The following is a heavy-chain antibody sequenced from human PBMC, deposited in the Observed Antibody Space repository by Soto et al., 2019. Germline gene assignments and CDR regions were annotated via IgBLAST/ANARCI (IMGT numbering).Heavy chain of an antibody. V-gene: IGHV3-23*01. CDR1: GFTFSSYA. D-gene: IGHD3-10*01. J-gene: IGHJ6*02. Sequence: GSLLRSCSASGFTFSSYAMSWVRQAPGKGLEWVSAISGSGGSTYYADSVKGRFTISRDNSKNTLYLQMNSLRAEDTAVYYCAKEGALLSGMDVWGQGTTVTVYS. CDR2: ISGSGGST. CDR3: AKEGALLSGMDV.